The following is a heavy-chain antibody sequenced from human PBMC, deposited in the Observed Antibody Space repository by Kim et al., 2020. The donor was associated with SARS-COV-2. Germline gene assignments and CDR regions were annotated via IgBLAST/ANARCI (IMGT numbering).Heavy chain of an antibody. D-gene: IGHD3-22*01. CDR1: GFTFSSYE. CDR2: ISSSGSTI. J-gene: IGHJ3*02. Sequence: GGSLRLSCAASGFTFSSYEMNWVRQAPGKGLEWVSYISSSGSTIYYADSVKGRFTISRDNAKNSLYLQMNSLRAEDTAVYYCAIGTHYYYDSSGGAFDIWGQGTMVTVSS. V-gene: IGHV3-48*03. CDR3: AIGTHYYYDSSGGAFDI.